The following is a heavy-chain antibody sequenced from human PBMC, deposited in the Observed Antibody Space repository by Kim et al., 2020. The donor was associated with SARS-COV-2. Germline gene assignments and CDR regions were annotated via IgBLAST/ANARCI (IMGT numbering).Heavy chain of an antibody. D-gene: IGHD6-19*01. Sequence: RYADSVKCRFTVSRDNARNTLDLQMNSLTADDTGVYFCARDRGWPDSFDSWGQGTLVTVSS. J-gene: IGHJ4*02. CDR3: ARDRGWPDSFDS. V-gene: IGHV3-74*01.